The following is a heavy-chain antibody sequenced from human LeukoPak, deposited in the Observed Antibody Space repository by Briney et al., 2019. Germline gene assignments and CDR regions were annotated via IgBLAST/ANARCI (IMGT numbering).Heavy chain of an antibody. V-gene: IGHV3-74*01. J-gene: IGHJ4*02. Sequence: GGSLRLSCAASGFTFSSYWMHWVRQAPGKGLVWVSRINSDGSSTSYADSVKGRFTISRDNTKNSLYLQMNSLRAEDTAVFYCARDQYDTWSRRGNFDSWGQGTLVIVSS. D-gene: IGHD3-3*01. CDR2: INSDGSST. CDR1: GFTFSSYW. CDR3: ARDQYDTWSRRGNFDS.